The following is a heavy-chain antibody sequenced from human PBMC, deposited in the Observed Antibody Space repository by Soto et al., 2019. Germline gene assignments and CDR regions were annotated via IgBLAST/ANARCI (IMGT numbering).Heavy chain of an antibody. CDR2: IYYSGST. Sequence: QVQLQESGPGLVKPSETLSLTCTVSGGSISSYYWSWIRQPPGKGLERIGYIYYSGSTNYNPSLESRVTVSVDTSKNQSSLKLSSVTAADTAVYYCARGYSGYIDYWGQGTLVTVSS. D-gene: IGHD5-12*01. V-gene: IGHV4-59*08. J-gene: IGHJ4*02. CDR3: ARGYSGYIDY. CDR1: GGSISSYY.